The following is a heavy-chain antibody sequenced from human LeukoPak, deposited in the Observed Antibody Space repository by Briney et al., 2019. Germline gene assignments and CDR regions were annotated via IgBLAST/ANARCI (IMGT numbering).Heavy chain of an antibody. CDR1: GFTFSSYS. V-gene: IGHV3-21*01. Sequence: GGSLRLSCAASGFTFSSYSMNWVRQAPGKGLEWVSSISSSSSYICYADSVKGRFTISRDNAKNSLYLQMNSLRAEDTAVYYCARGLYGSGTKRSYGMDVWGKGTTVTVSS. D-gene: IGHD3-10*01. J-gene: IGHJ6*04. CDR3: ARGLYGSGTKRSYGMDV. CDR2: ISSSSSYI.